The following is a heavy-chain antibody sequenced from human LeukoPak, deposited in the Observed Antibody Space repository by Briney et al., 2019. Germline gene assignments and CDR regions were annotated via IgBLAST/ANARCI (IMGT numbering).Heavy chain of an antibody. Sequence: GASVKVSCKASGGTFSSYAISWVRQAPGQGLEWMGGIIPIFGTANYAQKFQGRVTITADESTSTAYMELSSLRSEDTAVYYCARELPRYYYYYVDVWGKGTTVTVSS. J-gene: IGHJ6*03. CDR1: GGTFSSYA. V-gene: IGHV1-69*13. CDR2: IIPIFGTA. D-gene: IGHD1-26*01. CDR3: ARELPRYYYYYVDV.